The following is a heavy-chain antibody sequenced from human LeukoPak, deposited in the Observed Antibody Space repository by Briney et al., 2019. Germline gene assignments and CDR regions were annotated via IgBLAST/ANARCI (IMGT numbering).Heavy chain of an antibody. Sequence: GGSLRLSCAASGFTFSSCEMNWVRQAPGKGLEWVSYISSSGSTIYYADPVKGRFTISRDNAKNSLYLQMNSLRAEDTAVYYCARASRGYYDSSGYYRSFDYWGQGTLVTVSS. CDR1: GFTFSSCE. D-gene: IGHD3-22*01. CDR2: ISSSGSTI. CDR3: ARASRGYYDSSGYYRSFDY. J-gene: IGHJ4*02. V-gene: IGHV3-48*03.